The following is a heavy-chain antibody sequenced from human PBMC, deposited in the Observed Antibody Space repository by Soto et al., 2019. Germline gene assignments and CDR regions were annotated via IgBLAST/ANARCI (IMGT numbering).Heavy chain of an antibody. V-gene: IGHV4-39*01. D-gene: IGHD3-10*01. CDR2: IYYSGST. J-gene: IGHJ4*02. CDR1: GGSISSSSYY. CDR3: VSSGSLGY. Sequence: PSETLSLSCTVCGGSISSSSYYWGWIRQPPGKGLEWIGSIYYSGSTYYNPSLKSRVTISVDTSKNQFSLKLSSVTAADTAVYYCVSSGSLGYWGQGTLVTVSS.